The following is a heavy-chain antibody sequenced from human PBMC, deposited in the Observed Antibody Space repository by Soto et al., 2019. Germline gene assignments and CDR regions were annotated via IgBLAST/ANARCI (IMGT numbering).Heavy chain of an antibody. CDR3: ARAAELELDYYYGMDV. V-gene: IGHV6-1*01. CDR1: GDSVSSNTAS. D-gene: IGHD1-7*01. CDR2: TYFRSKWYN. Sequence: SETLSLTCAISGDSVSSNTASWNWIRQSPSRGLEWLGRTYFRSKWYNDYAVSVKSRMIINPDTSNNQFSLQLNSVTPGDTAVYYCARAAELELDYYYGMDVWGQGTTVTV. J-gene: IGHJ6*02.